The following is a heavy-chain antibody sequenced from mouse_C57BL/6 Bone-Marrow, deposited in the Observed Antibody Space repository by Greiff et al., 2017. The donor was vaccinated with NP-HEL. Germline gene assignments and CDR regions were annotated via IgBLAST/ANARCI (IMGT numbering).Heavy chain of an antibody. CDR2: ISSGGSYT. V-gene: IGHV5-6*01. CDR1: GFTFSSYG. CDR3: ARRGDYYGSRGFDY. D-gene: IGHD1-1*01. Sequence: EVQGVESGGDLVKPGGSLKLSCAASGFTFSSYGMSWVRQTPDKRLEWVATISSGGSYTYYPDSVKGRFTISRDNAKNTLYLQMSSLKSEDTAMYYCARRGDYYGSRGFDYWGQGTTLTVSS. J-gene: IGHJ2*01.